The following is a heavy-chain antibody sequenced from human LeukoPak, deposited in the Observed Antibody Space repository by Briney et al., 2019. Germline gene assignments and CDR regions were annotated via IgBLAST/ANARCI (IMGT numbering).Heavy chain of an antibody. CDR2: IYYTGST. CDR3: ARDGSSSWNNWFDS. J-gene: IGHJ5*01. Sequence: SETLSLTCTVSGGSINSYYWSWIRQPPGKGLEWIGYIYYTGSTNYNPSLKSRVTISVDTPKNHFSLKLSSVTAADTAVYYCARDGSSSWNNWFDSWGQGTLVTVSS. D-gene: IGHD6-13*01. V-gene: IGHV4-59*01. CDR1: GGSINSYY.